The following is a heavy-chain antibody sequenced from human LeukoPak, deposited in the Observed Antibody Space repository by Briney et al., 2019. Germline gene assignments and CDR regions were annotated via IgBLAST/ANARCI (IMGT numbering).Heavy chain of an antibody. CDR2: VSYDGSNK. CDR3: ARGLTGYYADAFDI. CDR1: GFTFSSYG. Sequence: GRSLRLSCAASGFTFSSYGMHWVRQAPGKGLEWVAVVSYDGSNKYYADSVKGRFTISRDNSKNTLYLQMNSLRPEDTAVYYCARGLTGYYADAFDIWGQGTMVTVSS. J-gene: IGHJ3*02. V-gene: IGHV3-30*03. D-gene: IGHD3-9*01.